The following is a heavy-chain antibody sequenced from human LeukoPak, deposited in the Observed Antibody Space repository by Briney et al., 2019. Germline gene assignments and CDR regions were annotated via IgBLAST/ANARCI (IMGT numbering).Heavy chain of an antibody. Sequence: ASVKVSYKASGGTFSSYAISWVRQAPGQGLEWMGWIHPNSGGPNYAQKFQGRVTMTRDTSISTAYMELSRLRSDDTAVYYCARVRITMVRGVIRWDWFDRWGQGTLLTVSS. V-gene: IGHV1-2*02. CDR2: IHPNSGGP. J-gene: IGHJ5*02. CDR3: ARVRITMVRGVIRWDWFDR. CDR1: GGTFSSYA. D-gene: IGHD3-10*01.